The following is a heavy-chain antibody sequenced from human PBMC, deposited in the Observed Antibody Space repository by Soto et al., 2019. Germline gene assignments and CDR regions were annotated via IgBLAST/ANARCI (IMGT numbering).Heavy chain of an antibody. D-gene: IGHD1-26*01. CDR1: SGSVGTYY. Sequence: SETLSLTCTVSSGSVGTYYWSWIRQPAGKGLEWIGRIFINGNTNYNPSLRRRVTMSVDTSKGQFSLNLTSVTAADTAVYFCARSGGSYNFDSWGQGILVTVSS. V-gene: IGHV4-4*07. CDR2: IFINGNT. CDR3: ARSGGSYNFDS. J-gene: IGHJ4*02.